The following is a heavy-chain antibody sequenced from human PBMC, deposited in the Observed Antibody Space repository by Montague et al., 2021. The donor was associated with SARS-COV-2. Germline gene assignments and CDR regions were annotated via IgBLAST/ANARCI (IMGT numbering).Heavy chain of an antibody. CDR1: GFTFSSYA. Sequence: SLRLSCAAPGFTFSSYAMHWVRQAPGKGLEWVAVISYDGSNKYYXYSXKVLFTISRDNSKNTLYLQMNSLRAEDTAVYYCARDNYDYVWGSYRYIYWGQGTLVTVSS. V-gene: IGHV3-30*04. CDR2: ISYDGSNK. J-gene: IGHJ4*02. CDR3: ARDNYDYVWGSYRYIY. D-gene: IGHD3-16*02.